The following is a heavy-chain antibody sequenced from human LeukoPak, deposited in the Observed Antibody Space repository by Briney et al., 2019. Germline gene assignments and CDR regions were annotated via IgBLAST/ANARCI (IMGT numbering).Heavy chain of an antibody. J-gene: IGHJ3*02. CDR3: ASRNCSSTSCYRLADAFDI. CDR1: GGSISSYY. CDR2: TYYSGST. D-gene: IGHD2-2*02. Sequence: SETLSLTCTVSGGSISSYYWSWIRQPPGKGLEWIGYTYYSGSTNYNPSLKSRVTISVDTSKNQFSLKLSSVTAADTAVYYCASRNCSSTSCYRLADAFDIWGQGTMVTVSS. V-gene: IGHV4-59*01.